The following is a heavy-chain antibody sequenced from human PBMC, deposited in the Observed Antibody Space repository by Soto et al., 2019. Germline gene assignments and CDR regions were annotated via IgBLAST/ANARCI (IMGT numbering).Heavy chain of an antibody. J-gene: IGHJ4*02. CDR1: GYSFTSYW. Sequence: EVQLVQSGAEVKKPGESLRISCKGSGYSFTSYWISWVRQMPGKGLEWMGRIDPSDSYTNYSPSFQGHVTISADKSISTGYLQWSSLKASDTAMYYCARHRRAVRGVNSVDYWCQGTLVTVSS. V-gene: IGHV5-10-1*01. D-gene: IGHD3-10*01. CDR3: ARHRRAVRGVNSVDY. CDR2: IDPSDSYT.